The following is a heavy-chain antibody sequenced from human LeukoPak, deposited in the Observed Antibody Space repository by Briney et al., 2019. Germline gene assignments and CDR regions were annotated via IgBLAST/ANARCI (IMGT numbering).Heavy chain of an antibody. J-gene: IGHJ6*03. CDR3: ARDHGHYDILTGYEVYYMDV. V-gene: IGHV3-7*01. Sequence: PGGSLRLSCAAPGFIFSSYWMSWVRQAPGKGLEWVANIKQDGSEKYYVDSVKGRFTISRDNAKNSLYLQMNSLRAEDTAVYYCARDHGHYDILTGYEVYYMDVWGKGTTVTVSS. CDR2: IKQDGSEK. D-gene: IGHD3-9*01. CDR1: GFIFSSYW.